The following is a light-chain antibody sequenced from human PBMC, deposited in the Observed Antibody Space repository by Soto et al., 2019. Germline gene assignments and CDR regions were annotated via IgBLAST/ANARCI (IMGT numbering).Light chain of an antibody. CDR2: AGS. CDR1: QNVSRYY. J-gene: IGKJ1*01. V-gene: IGKV3-20*01. Sequence: EMVRTHSPGTLSLCPWESSTLSGGASQNVSRYYFAWYQQQPGEAHRLLISAGSTRASGIPDRFSGSGSGTEFTPTISSLQSEDFAVYYCQQYETFSGTFGPGAKVDI. CDR3: QQYETFSGT.